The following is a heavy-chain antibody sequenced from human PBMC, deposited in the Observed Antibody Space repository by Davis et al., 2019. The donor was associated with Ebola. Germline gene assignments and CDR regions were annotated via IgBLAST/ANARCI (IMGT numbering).Heavy chain of an antibody. V-gene: IGHV3-30-3*01. Sequence: GESLKISCAASGFTFSSYAMSWVRQAPGKGLEWVAVISYDGSNKYYADSVKGRFTISRDNAKNTLYLQMNSLRAEDTAVYYCARGYYYMDVWGKGTTVTVSS. D-gene: IGHD2-15*01. J-gene: IGHJ6*03. CDR1: GFTFSSYA. CDR2: ISYDGSNK. CDR3: ARGYYYMDV.